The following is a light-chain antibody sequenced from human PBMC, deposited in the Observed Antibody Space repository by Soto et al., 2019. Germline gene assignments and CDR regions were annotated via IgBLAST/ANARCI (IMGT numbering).Light chain of an antibody. CDR3: SSYTSSSTRV. CDR2: DVS. V-gene: IGLV2-14*01. CDR1: SSDVGGYNY. J-gene: IGLJ2*01. Sequence: QSVLTQPASVSGSPGQSITISFTGTSSDVGGYNYVSWYQQHPGKAPKLMIYDVSNRPSGVSNRFSGSKSGNTASLTISGLQAEDEAAYYCSSYTSSSTRVFGGGTKVTVL.